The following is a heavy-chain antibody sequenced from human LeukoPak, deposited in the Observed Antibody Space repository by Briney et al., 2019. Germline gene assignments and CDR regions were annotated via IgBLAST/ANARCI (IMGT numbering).Heavy chain of an antibody. Sequence: GGSLRLPCSASGFIFSSYAMHWVRQAPGKGLEYVSAISSNGGITYYADSWKGRFTISRDNSKNTLYLQMSSLRAEDTAVYYCVRAVAGTGYFDYWGQGTLVTVSS. V-gene: IGHV3-64D*09. CDR1: GFIFSSYA. J-gene: IGHJ4*02. CDR2: ISSNGGIT. D-gene: IGHD6-19*01. CDR3: VRAVAGTGYFDY.